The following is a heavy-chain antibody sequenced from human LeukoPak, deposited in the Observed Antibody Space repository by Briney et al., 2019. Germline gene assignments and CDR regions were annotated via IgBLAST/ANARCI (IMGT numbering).Heavy chain of an antibody. V-gene: IGHV3-7*01. Sequence: QTGGSLRLSCAASGFTLSSYWMSWVRQAPGKGLEWVANIEQDGSEKYYVDSVKGRFTISRDNAKNSLYLQMNSLRAEDTAVYYCAKRGIYQNWFDPWGQGTLVTVSS. D-gene: IGHD2-2*01. CDR1: GFTLSSYW. J-gene: IGHJ5*02. CDR3: AKRGIYQNWFDP. CDR2: IEQDGSEK.